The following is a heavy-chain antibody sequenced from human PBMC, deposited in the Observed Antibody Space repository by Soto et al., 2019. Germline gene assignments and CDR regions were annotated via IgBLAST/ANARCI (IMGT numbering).Heavy chain of an antibody. D-gene: IGHD1-26*01. J-gene: IGHJ5*02. CDR2: IYYSETT. CDR1: GGSISSYY. Sequence: ASETLSLTCTVSGGSISSYYWSWIRQPPGKGLEWIGYIYYSETTNYNPSLNSRVTISVDTSKNQFSLKLSSVTAADTAVYYCARYSGRYSYNWFDPWGQGTLVTVSS. CDR3: ARYSGRYSYNWFDP. V-gene: IGHV4-59*01.